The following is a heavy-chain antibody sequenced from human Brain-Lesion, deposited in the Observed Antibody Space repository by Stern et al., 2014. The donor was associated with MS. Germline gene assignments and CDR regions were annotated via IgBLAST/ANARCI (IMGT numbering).Heavy chain of an antibody. CDR3: ATLSPGAGGNYYRHFDY. Sequence: QVQLVQSGAEVKKPGASVKVSCKASGYTLTELSMHWVRQAPRKGLEWMGGFVPEDGETIYAQKFQGRVTMTEDTSTDTAYMELSSLRSEDTAVYYCATLSPGAGGNYYRHFDYWGQGTLVTVSS. D-gene: IGHD1-26*01. CDR1: GYTLTELS. CDR2: FVPEDGET. V-gene: IGHV1-24*01. J-gene: IGHJ4*02.